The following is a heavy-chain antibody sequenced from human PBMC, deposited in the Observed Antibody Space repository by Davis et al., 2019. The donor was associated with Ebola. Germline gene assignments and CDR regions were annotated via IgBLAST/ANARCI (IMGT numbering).Heavy chain of an antibody. Sequence: ASVKVSCKASGYTFTSYYMHWVRQAPGQGLEWMGIINPSGGSTSYAQKFQGRVNMTRDTSTSTVYMELSSLRSEDTAVYYCARGRKGGVSPTYYYYYGMDVWGQGTTVTVSS. V-gene: IGHV1-46*01. D-gene: IGHD3-10*01. CDR3: ARGRKGGVSPTYYYYYGMDV. CDR1: GYTFTSYY. J-gene: IGHJ6*02. CDR2: INPSGGST.